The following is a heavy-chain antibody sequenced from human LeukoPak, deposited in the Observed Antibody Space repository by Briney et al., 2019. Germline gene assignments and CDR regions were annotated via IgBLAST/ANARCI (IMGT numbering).Heavy chain of an antibody. V-gene: IGHV4-59*01. J-gene: IGHJ4*02. CDR1: GGSISSYY. Sequence: SETLSLTCTVSGGSISSYYWSWIRQPPGKGLEWIGYIYYSGSTNYNPSLKSRVTISVDTSKNQFSLKLSSVTAADTAAYYCARDRYYYAHWGQGTLVTVSS. CDR3: ARDRYYYAH. D-gene: IGHD1-14*01. CDR2: IYYSGST.